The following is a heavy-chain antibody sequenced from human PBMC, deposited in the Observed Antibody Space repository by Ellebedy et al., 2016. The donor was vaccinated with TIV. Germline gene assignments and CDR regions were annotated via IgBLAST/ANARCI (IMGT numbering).Heavy chain of an antibody. D-gene: IGHD3-22*01. CDR1: GGSISSYY. CDR3: ARLSYYDSSGYSEYFQH. CDR2: IYYSGST. V-gene: IGHV4-59*08. Sequence: MPSETLSLTCTVSGGSISSYYWSWIRQPPGKGLEWIGYIYYSGSTNYNPSLKSRVTISVDTSKNQFSLKLSSVTAADTAVYYCARLSYYDSSGYSEYFQHWGQGTLVTVSS. J-gene: IGHJ1*01.